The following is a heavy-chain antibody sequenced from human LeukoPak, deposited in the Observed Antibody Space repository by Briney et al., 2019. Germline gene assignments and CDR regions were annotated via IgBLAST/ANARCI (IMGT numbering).Heavy chain of an antibody. CDR1: GGPISSYY. D-gene: IGHD1-26*01. CDR2: IYYSGST. V-gene: IGHV4-59*08. Sequence: SQTLSLTCTVSGGPISSYYWSWIRQPPGKGLEWIGYIYYSGSTNYNPSLKSRVTISVDTSKNQFSLKLSSVTAADTAVYYCARLKGGSYYYYGMDVWGQGTTVTVSS. CDR3: ARLKGGSYYYYGMDV. J-gene: IGHJ6*02.